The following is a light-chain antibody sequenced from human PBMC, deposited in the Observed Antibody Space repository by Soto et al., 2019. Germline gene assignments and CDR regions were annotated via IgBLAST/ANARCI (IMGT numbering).Light chain of an antibody. CDR1: QSLLHADGQTY. Sequence: DVVLTQIPLSSLVTVGQSASISCRSSQSLLHADGQTYLSWFHQKPGQPPRLLIHRVSNRFSGVPDRISGSGAGTDFTLTISGVEPEDVGIYFCMQAPDYRPYTFGQGTKLEI. J-gene: IGKJ2*01. V-gene: IGKV2-24*01. CDR3: MQAPDYRPYT. CDR2: RVS.